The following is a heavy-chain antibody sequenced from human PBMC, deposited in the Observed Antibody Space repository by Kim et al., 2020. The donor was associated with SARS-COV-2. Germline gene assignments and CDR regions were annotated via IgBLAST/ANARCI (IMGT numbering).Heavy chain of an antibody. CDR1: GGSFSGYY. CDR3: ARGRGSGSYFNDY. J-gene: IGHJ4*02. V-gene: IGHV4-34*01. CDR2: INRGGDT. Sequence: SETLSLTCAVYGGSFSGYYWGWIRQPPGKGLEWIGEINRGGDTNYNPSLKSRVTISVDTSKNQFSLRLTSMTAADTGVYYCARGRGSGSYFNDYWGQGTLVTVSS. D-gene: IGHD3-10*01.